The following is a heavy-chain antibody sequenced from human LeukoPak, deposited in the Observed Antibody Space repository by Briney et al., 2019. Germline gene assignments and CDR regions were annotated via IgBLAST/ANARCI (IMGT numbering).Heavy chain of an antibody. Sequence: GGSLRLSCAASGFTFSNYNMNWVRQAPGKAMEWVSSITRSGTYIFYADSVKGRFTISRDNAKNSLYLQMDSLGPEDTAVYYCARDPYSGNYGNDYYYYMDVWGKGTTVTISS. CDR1: GFTFSNYN. CDR2: ITRSGTYI. CDR3: ARDPYSGNYGNDYYYYMDV. V-gene: IGHV3-21*01. J-gene: IGHJ6*03. D-gene: IGHD1-26*01.